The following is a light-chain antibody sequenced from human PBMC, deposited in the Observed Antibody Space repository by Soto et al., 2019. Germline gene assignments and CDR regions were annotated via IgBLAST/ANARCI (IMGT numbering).Light chain of an antibody. V-gene: IGKV1-13*02. J-gene: IGKJ5*01. CDR3: QQFNTYPIT. CDR2: DVS. CDR1: QGIRGA. Sequence: AIQLSQSPSSISASVGDRVTITCRASQGIRGALAWYQQKPGKPPKLLIFDVSSLQSGVPSRFSGSGSGTNFTLTISSLQPEDFATYYCQQFNTYPITFGQGTRLEIK.